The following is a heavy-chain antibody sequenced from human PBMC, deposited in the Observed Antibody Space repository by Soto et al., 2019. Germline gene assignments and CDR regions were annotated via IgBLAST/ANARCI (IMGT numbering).Heavy chain of an antibody. CDR2: IYYSGST. CDR1: AGSISSSNYY. V-gene: IGHV4-39*01. J-gene: IGHJ3*02. Sequence: QLQLQESGPGLVKPSETLSLTCTVSAGSISSSNYYWGWIRQPPGKGMEWIGNIYYSGSTYYNPSLKSRVTISINTSKNQFSLRLTSVTAADTAVYYCARPPVAGRGGAFDIWGQGTMDTVSS. D-gene: IGHD2-15*01. CDR3: ARPPVAGRGGAFDI.